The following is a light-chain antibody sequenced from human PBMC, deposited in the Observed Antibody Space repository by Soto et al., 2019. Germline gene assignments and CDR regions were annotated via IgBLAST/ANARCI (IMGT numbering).Light chain of an antibody. CDR3: QQYYSTPYT. CDR2: WAS. CDR1: QSILSTSNHNTF. J-gene: IGKJ2*01. V-gene: IGKV4-1*01. Sequence: DIVMTQSPDSLAVSLGETATINCKSSQSILSTSNHNTFLAWYQQKPGQPPKLLIYWASTRESGVPDRFSGSGSGTDFTLTISSLQAEDVAVYYCQQYYSTPYTFGQGTKLEIK.